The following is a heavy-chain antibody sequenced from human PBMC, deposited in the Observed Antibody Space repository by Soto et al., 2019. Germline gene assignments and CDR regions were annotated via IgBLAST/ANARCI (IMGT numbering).Heavy chain of an antibody. D-gene: IGHD3-16*01. V-gene: IGHV4-31*03. CDR1: GGSISGGDYY. CDR3: ARGTVMMNGAFDY. CDR2: IYYSGST. J-gene: IGHJ4*02. Sequence: QVQLQESGPGLVEPSQTLSLTCTVSGGSISGGDYYWTWIRQHPGKGLEWIGYIYYSGSTYYNPSLKSRIPMSVETSQNQFSLKLNSVTAADTAVYYYARGTVMMNGAFDYWGQGTLVTVSS.